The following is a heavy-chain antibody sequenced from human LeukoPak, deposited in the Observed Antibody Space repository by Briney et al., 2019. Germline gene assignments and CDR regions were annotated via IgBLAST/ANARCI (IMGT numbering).Heavy chain of an antibody. CDR1: GYTFTSYG. CDR3: ASHSLWFGVNTNYFDY. J-gene: IGHJ4*02. D-gene: IGHD3-10*01. V-gene: IGHV1-18*01. CDR2: ISAYNGNT. Sequence: ASVKVSCKASGYTFTSYGISWVRQAPGQGLEWMGCISAYNGNTNYAQKLQGRVTMTTDTSTSTAYMELRSLRSDDTAVYYCASHSLWFGVNTNYFDYWGQGTLVTVSS.